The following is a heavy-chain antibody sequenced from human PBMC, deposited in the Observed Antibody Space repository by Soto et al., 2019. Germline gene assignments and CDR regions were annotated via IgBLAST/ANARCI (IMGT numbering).Heavy chain of an antibody. Sequence: GGSLRLSCAASGFTFSSYSMNWVRQAPGKGLEWVANIKQDGSEKYYVDSVKGRFTISRDNAKNSLYLQMNSLRAEDTAVYYCARGYYYDSSGPLDYWGQGTLVTVSS. CDR3: ARGYYYDSSGPLDY. CDR2: IKQDGSEK. V-gene: IGHV3-7*03. J-gene: IGHJ4*02. D-gene: IGHD3-22*01. CDR1: GFTFSSYS.